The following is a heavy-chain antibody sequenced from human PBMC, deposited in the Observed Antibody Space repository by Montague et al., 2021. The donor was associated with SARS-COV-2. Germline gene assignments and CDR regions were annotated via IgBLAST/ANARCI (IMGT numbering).Heavy chain of an antibody. CDR2: IDYGGSP. J-gene: IGHJ5*02. Sequence: SETLSLTCTVSGVSVSNRYTHWSWIRQSPGKGLEWIGHIDYGGSPNYSPSLHSRVTISLDTSKNQLSLRLNSATAADTAAYYCASYWQGGSGRGSWGQGTLVTVPS. D-gene: IGHD3-10*01. V-gene: IGHV4-61*01. CDR3: ASYWQGGSGRGS. CDR1: GVSVSNRYTH.